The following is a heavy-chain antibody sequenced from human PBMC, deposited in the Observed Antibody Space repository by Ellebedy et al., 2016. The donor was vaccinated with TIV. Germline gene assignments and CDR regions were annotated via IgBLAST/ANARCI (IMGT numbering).Heavy chain of an antibody. V-gene: IGHV3-23*01. CDR1: GFTFSSYA. Sequence: GESLKISCAASGFTFSSYAMSWVRQAPGKGLEWVSAISGSGGSTYYADSVKGRFTISRDNSKNTLYLQMNSLRAEDTAVYYCARDGGSMVRGVPFDYWGQGTLVTVSS. CDR3: ARDGGSMVRGVPFDY. CDR2: ISGSGGST. D-gene: IGHD3-10*01. J-gene: IGHJ4*02.